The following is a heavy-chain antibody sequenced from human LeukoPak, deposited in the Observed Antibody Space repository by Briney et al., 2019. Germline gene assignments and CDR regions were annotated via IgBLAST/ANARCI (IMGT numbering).Heavy chain of an antibody. CDR3: ARDCAGDSCYHIRDAFDV. Sequence: SETLSLTCNVSGGSISRSDNYWSWIRQPPGKGLEWIGYLHYSGSTYYNPSLRSRATISGDTSKNQFSLKLSSVTAADTAVYYCARDCAGDSCYHIRDAFDVWGQGTLVKVSS. CDR2: LHYSGST. V-gene: IGHV4-30-4*01. J-gene: IGHJ3*01. D-gene: IGHD2-21*01. CDR1: GGSISRSDNY.